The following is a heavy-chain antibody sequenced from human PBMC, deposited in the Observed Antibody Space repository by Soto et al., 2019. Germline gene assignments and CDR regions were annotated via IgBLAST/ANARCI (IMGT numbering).Heavy chain of an antibody. CDR3: AKDREGAGWELLDAFDI. CDR2: ISGSGGST. D-gene: IGHD2-15*01. V-gene: IGHV3-23*01. Sequence: GGSLRLSCAASGFTFSSYAMSWVRQAPGKGLEWVSAISGSGGSTYYADSVKGRFTISRDNSKNTLYLQMNSLRAEDTAVYYCAKDREGAGWELLDAFDIWGQGTMVTVSS. CDR1: GFTFSSYA. J-gene: IGHJ3*02.